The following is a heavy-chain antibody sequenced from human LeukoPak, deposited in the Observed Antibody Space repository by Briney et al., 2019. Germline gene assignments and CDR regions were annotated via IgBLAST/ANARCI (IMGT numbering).Heavy chain of an antibody. CDR3: ARGPGGAFDF. Sequence: GGSLRLSCAASGFTFDDYAMHWVRHAPGKGLEWVSGISWNSGSIGYADSVKGRFTISRDNAKNSLYLQINTLRAEDTAVYYCARGPGGAFDFWGQGAMVTVSS. CDR2: ISWNSGSI. J-gene: IGHJ3*01. V-gene: IGHV3-9*01. D-gene: IGHD1-1*01. CDR1: GFTFDDYA.